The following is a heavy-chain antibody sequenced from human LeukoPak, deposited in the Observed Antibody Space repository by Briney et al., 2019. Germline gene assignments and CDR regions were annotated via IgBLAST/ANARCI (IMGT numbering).Heavy chain of an antibody. CDR1: GGSISSGSYY. J-gene: IGHJ4*02. V-gene: IGHV4-61*02. D-gene: IGHD3-22*01. CDR3: TRTSITMMGYYFDY. CDR2: IYISGTI. Sequence: SETLSLTCTVSGGSISSGSYYWSWIRQPAGKGLEWIGRIYISGTIDYNPSLKSPVTISLDTSKNQFSLKLNSVTAADTAVYYCTRTSITMMGYYFDYWGQGTLVTVSS.